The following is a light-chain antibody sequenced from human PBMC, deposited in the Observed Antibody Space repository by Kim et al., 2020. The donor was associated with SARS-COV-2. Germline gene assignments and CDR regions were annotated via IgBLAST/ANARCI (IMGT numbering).Light chain of an antibody. V-gene: IGKV1-27*01. J-gene: IGKJ1*01. CDR3: QKYDSAPWT. CDR2: GAS. CDR1: QGISHS. Sequence: APVGERVTIPCRARQGISHSLAWYRQKPGKVPMLLIYGASTLQSGVPSRFSGSGSGTEFTLTISSLQPEDAAPYYCQKYDSAPWTFGQGTKVDIK.